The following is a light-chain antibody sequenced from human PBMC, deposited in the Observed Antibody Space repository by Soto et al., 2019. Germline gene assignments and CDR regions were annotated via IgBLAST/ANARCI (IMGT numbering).Light chain of an antibody. Sequence: DIQVIQSPATLSASVGDRVTITCRASQSVSSWLAWYQQKPGKAPKILIYYASRLDSGVPSRFSGSGSGTEFTLTISSLQPDDFATYYCQQYESYWTFGQGTKVDIK. CDR1: QSVSSW. J-gene: IGKJ1*01. CDR2: YAS. CDR3: QQYESYWT. V-gene: IGKV1-5*01.